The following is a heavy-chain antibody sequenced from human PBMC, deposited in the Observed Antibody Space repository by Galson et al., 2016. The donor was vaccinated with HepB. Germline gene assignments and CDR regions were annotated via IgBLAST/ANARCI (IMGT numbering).Heavy chain of an antibody. CDR1: GFTFSSYW. J-gene: IGHJ4*02. D-gene: IGHD3-10*01. CDR2: IKQDGSEK. CDR3: ARERTIGPSFSYFDC. V-gene: IGHV3-7*05. Sequence: SLRLSCAASGFTFSSYWMTWVRQAPGKGLEWVANIKQDGSEKYYVDSVKGRFTISRDNAKNSLYLQVNSLRAEDTAVYYCARERTIGPSFSYFDCWGQGVLVTVSS.